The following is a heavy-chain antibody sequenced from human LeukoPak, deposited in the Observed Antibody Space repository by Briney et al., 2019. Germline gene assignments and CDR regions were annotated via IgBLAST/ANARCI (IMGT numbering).Heavy chain of an antibody. V-gene: IGHV3-7*01. CDR2: IKSNGGEK. CDR3: ARGVWSSLNAFDI. D-gene: IGHD2-21*02. J-gene: IGHJ3*02. CDR1: GFTFTTSW. Sequence: GGSLRLSCAASGFTFTTSWMSWVRQIPGKGLEWVANIKSNGGEKHYVDSVKGRFTISRDNARNSLYLQMSSLGAGDTALYSCARGVWSSLNAFDIWGQGTMGTGSS.